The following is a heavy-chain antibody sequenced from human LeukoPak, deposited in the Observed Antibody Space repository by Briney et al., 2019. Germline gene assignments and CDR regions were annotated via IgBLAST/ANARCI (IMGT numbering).Heavy chain of an antibody. D-gene: IGHD6-13*01. CDR2: INPSGGST. Sequence: ASVKVSCKASGYTFTSYYMHWVRQAPGQGLEWMGIINPSGGSTSYAQKFQGRVTMTRDTSTSTVYMELGSLRSEDTAVYYCARDSSHIAAAGTDWFDPWGQGTLVTVSS. V-gene: IGHV1-46*01. CDR3: ARDSSHIAAAGTDWFDP. J-gene: IGHJ5*02. CDR1: GYTFTSYY.